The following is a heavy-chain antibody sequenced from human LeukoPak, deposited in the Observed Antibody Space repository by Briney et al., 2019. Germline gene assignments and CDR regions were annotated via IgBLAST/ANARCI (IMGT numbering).Heavy chain of an antibody. D-gene: IGHD5-24*01. J-gene: IGHJ4*02. Sequence: GGSLRLSCAASGFTFSRNDMSWVRQTPGKGLEWVSAVSSSGGRTFYAASVKGRFTISRDNSKDTLYLQMNSLRAEDTAVYYCAKETVDMAARAFDYWGQGTLVTVCS. CDR3: AKETVDMAARAFDY. V-gene: IGHV3-23*01. CDR2: VSSSGGRT. CDR1: GFTFSRND.